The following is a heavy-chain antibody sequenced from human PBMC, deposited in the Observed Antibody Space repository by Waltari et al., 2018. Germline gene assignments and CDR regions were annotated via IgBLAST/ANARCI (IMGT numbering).Heavy chain of an antibody. Sequence: QVQLQESGPGLVKPSETLSLTCAVSGYSISSGYYWGWIRQPPGKGLEWIGSIYHSGSTNYNPSLKSRVTISVDTSKNQFSLKLSSVTAADTAVYYCARGKLAVWHDQGPMMDYWGQGTLVTVSS. D-gene: IGHD3-22*01. CDR2: IYHSGST. CDR3: ARGKLAVWHDQGPMMDY. J-gene: IGHJ4*02. V-gene: IGHV4-38-2*01. CDR1: GYSISSGYY.